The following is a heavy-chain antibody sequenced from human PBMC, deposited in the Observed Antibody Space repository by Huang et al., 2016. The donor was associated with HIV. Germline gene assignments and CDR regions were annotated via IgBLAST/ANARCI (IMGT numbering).Heavy chain of an antibody. D-gene: IGHD6-19*01. J-gene: IGHJ5*02. CDR3: VRDQGRLAVGGIDNWFDP. V-gene: IGHV4-59*02. CDR1: GDSVSSHY. Sequence: QVRLQELGPGLVKPSETLSLSCTVSGDSVSSHYWGWIRHPPGKGLEWIGTVYDSWTTKYNPRLKSRITISVDTSKNGFSLNMTSVSAADTAMYFCVRDQGRLAVGGIDNWFDPWGQGALVTVSS. CDR2: VYDSWTT.